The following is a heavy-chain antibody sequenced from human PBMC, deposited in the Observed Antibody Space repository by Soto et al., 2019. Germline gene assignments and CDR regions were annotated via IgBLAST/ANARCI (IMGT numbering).Heavy chain of an antibody. J-gene: IGHJ6*03. CDR3: ARVIYCSGGSCLYYCYYYMDV. Sequence: GASVKVSCKASGYTYTSYGMSWVRQAPGQGLEWMGWISAYNGNTNYAQKLQGRVTMTTDTSTSTAYMELRSLRSDDTAVYYCARVIYCSGGSCLYYCYYYMDVWGKGTTVTVSS. D-gene: IGHD2-15*01. CDR1: GYTYTSYG. V-gene: IGHV1-18*01. CDR2: ISAYNGNT.